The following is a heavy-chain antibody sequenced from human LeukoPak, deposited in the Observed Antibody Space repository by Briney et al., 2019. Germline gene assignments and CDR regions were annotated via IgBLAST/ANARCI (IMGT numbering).Heavy chain of an antibody. V-gene: IGHV3-23*01. Sequence: RGGSLRLSCAASGFTLSSYAMSWVRQGPGKGLEWVSGISVSGNTYDDDSVKGRFTIPRDSSKNTLYLQMNSLRAGDAALYYSAKAPVTTCSGANCYPFDYWSQGTLVTVSS. D-gene: IGHD2-15*01. CDR1: GFTLSSYA. J-gene: IGHJ4*02. CDR3: AKAPVTTCSGANCYPFDY. CDR2: ISVSGNT.